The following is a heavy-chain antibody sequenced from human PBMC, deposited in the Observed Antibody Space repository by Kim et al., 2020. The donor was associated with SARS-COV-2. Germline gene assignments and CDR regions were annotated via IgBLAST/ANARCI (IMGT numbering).Heavy chain of an antibody. CDR3: AGEEIAAPGRHFDY. D-gene: IGHD6-13*01. J-gene: IGHJ4*02. Sequence: YAQKFQGRATMTRDTSISTAYMELSRLRSDDTAVYYCAGEEIAAPGRHFDYWGQGTLVTVSS. V-gene: IGHV1-2*02.